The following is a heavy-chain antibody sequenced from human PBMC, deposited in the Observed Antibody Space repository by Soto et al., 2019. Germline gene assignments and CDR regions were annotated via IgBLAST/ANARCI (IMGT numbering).Heavy chain of an antibody. CDR2: IYYSGTT. CDR3: VGELRNYYYYGMDV. Sequence: QLQLQESGPGLVKPSETLSLTCTVSGGSISSSSYYWGWIRQPPGKGLGWIGSIYYSGTTYYNPSLKSRVTISVDTSKNQFSLKLSSVTAADTAVYYCVGELRNYYYYGMDVWGQGTTVTVSS. D-gene: IGHD3-16*01. V-gene: IGHV4-39*01. CDR1: GGSISSSSYY. J-gene: IGHJ6*02.